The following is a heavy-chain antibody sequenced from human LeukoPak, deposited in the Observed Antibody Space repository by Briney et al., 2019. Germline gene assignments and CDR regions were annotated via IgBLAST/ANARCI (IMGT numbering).Heavy chain of an antibody. J-gene: IGHJ2*01. V-gene: IGHV1-18*01. CDR3: ARDRYYDILTGYRYWYFDL. Sequence: GASVKVSCKASGYTFTSYGISWVRQAPGQGLEWMGWISAYNGSTNYAQKLQGRVTMTTDTSTSTAYMELRSLRSDDTAVYYCARDRYYDILTGYRYWYFDLWGRGTLVTVSS. D-gene: IGHD3-9*01. CDR2: ISAYNGST. CDR1: GYTFTSYG.